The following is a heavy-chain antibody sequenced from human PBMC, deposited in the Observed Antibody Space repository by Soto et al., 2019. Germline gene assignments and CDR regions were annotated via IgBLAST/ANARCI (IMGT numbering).Heavy chain of an antibody. CDR3: ARSITMVRGVIGTNWFDP. V-gene: IGHV4-59*12. Sequence: LSLTCTVSGGSISGFYWSWIRQPPGKGLEWIGYIYYSGSTNYNPSLESRVTISVDTSKNQFSLKLTFLSAADTAVYFCARSITMVRGVIGTNWFDPWGQGTLVTVSS. D-gene: IGHD3-10*01. J-gene: IGHJ5*02. CDR2: IYYSGST. CDR1: GGSISGFY.